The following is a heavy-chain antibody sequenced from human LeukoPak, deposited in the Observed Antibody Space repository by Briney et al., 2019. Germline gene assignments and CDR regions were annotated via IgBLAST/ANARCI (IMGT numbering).Heavy chain of an antibody. D-gene: IGHD4-17*01. CDR3: AREDYGGNWFDP. CDR1: GFTFSSYW. V-gene: IGHV3-7*01. CDR2: IKKDGSEK. J-gene: IGHJ5*02. Sequence: GGSLRLSCAASGFTFSSYWMSWVRQAPGKGLEWVANIKKDGSEKYYVDSVKGRFTISRDNAKTSLYLQMISLRAEDTAVYYCAREDYGGNWFDPWGQGTLVTVSS.